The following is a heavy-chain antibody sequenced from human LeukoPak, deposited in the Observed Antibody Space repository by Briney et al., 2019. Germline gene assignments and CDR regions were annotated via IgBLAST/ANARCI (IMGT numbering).Heavy chain of an antibody. J-gene: IGHJ5*02. V-gene: IGHV1-58*02. CDR2: IVVGSGNT. CDR1: GFTFTSSA. D-gene: IGHD2-15*01. Sequence: ASVKVSCKASGFTFTSSAMQWVRQARGQRLEWIGWIVVGSGNTNYAQKFQERVTITRDTSTSTAYMELSSLRSEDTAVYYCAADRGGYCSGGSCYSYWFDPWGQGTLVTVSS. CDR3: AADRGGYCSGGSCYSYWFDP.